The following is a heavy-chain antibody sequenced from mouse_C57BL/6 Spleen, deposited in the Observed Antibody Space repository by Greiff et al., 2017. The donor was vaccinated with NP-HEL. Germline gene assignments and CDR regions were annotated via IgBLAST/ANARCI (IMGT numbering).Heavy chain of an antibody. D-gene: IGHD2-5*01. V-gene: IGHV1-61*01. CDR3: ARYYSNGAWFAY. CDR2: IYPSDSET. J-gene: IGHJ3*01. CDR1: GYTFTSYW. Sequence: QVQLQQPGAELVRPGSSVKLSCKASGYTFTSYWMDWVKQRPGQGLEWIGNIYPSDSETHYNQKFKDKATLTVDKSSSTAYMQLSRLTSEDSAVYYCARYYSNGAWFAYWGQGTLVTVSA.